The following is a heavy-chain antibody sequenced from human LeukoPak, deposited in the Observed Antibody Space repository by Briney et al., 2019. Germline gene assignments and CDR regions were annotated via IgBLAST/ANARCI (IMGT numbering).Heavy chain of an antibody. Sequence: ASVKVSCKASGYTFTSYYMHWVRQAPGQGLEWMGIINPSGGSTSYAQKFQGRVTMTRDTSTSTVYMELSSLRSEDTAVYYCARDGSGGSFLNWFDPWGQGTLVTVSS. CDR2: INPSGGST. V-gene: IGHV1-46*01. J-gene: IGHJ5*02. CDR1: GYTFTSYY. CDR3: ARDGSGGSFLNWFDP. D-gene: IGHD2-15*01.